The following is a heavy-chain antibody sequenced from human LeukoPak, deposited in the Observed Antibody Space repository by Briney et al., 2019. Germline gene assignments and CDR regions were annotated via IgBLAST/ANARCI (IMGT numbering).Heavy chain of an antibody. CDR3: ARSALYYYGSGSSNNWFDP. Sequence: GGSLRLSCAASGFTFSSYAMHWVRQAPGKELEWVAVISYDGSNKYYADSVKGRFTISRDNSKNTLYLQMNSLRAEDTAVYYCARSALYYYGSGSSNNWFDPWGQGTLVTVSS. CDR2: ISYDGSNK. V-gene: IGHV3-30*04. CDR1: GFTFSSYA. J-gene: IGHJ5*02. D-gene: IGHD3-10*01.